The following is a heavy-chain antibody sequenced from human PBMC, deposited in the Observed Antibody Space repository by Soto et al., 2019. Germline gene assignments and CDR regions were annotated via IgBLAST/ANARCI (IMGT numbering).Heavy chain of an antibody. CDR3: ARYYYDSSGYGKLDY. V-gene: IGHV4-59*01. D-gene: IGHD3-22*01. CDR1: GGSISGYY. J-gene: IGHJ4*02. Sequence: PSETLSLTCTVSGGSISGYYWSWIRQPPGKGLEWIGYIYYSGSTNYNPSLKSRVTISVDTSKNQFSLKLSSVTAADTAVYYCARYYYDSSGYGKLDYWGQGTLVTVSS. CDR2: IYYSGST.